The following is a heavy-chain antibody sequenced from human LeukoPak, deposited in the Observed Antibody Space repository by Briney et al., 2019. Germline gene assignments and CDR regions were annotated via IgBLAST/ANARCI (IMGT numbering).Heavy chain of an antibody. CDR1: GGTFSSYA. Sequence: ASVKVSCKASGGTFSSYAISWVRQAPGQGLEWMGGIIPIFGTANYAQKFQGRVTITADESTSTAYMELNSLRSEDTAVYYCARARRYYDSSGYYYPFDYWGQGTLVTVSS. D-gene: IGHD3-22*01. J-gene: IGHJ4*02. CDR2: IIPIFGTA. V-gene: IGHV1-69*13. CDR3: ARARRYYDSSGYYYPFDY.